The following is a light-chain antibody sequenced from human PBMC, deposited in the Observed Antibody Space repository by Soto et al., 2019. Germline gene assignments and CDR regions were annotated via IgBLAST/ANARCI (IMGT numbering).Light chain of an antibody. Sequence: EIVLTQSPGTLSLSPGERATLSCRASQSVSSSYLAWYQQKLGRAPRLLIYGASSRATGIPDRFSGSGSGTDFTLTISRLEPEDFALYYCQQSGSSPYTFGQGTKLDIK. V-gene: IGKV3-20*01. CDR1: QSVSSSY. CDR3: QQSGSSPYT. CDR2: GAS. J-gene: IGKJ2*01.